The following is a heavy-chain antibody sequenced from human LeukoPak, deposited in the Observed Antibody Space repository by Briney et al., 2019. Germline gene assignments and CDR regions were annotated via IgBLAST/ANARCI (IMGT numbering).Heavy chain of an antibody. D-gene: IGHD3-10*01. J-gene: IGHJ4*02. Sequence: GGSLRLSCAASGFTFSTYAMSWVRQAPGKGLEWVSEIGGSGDNTDYADSVKGRFTISRDNAKNSLYLQMNSLRAEDTAVYYCAREPKSASYGSGSYYKRKYAIDYWGQGTLVTVSS. CDR3: AREPKSASYGSGSYYKRKYAIDY. V-gene: IGHV3-23*01. CDR2: IGGSGDNT. CDR1: GFTFSTYA.